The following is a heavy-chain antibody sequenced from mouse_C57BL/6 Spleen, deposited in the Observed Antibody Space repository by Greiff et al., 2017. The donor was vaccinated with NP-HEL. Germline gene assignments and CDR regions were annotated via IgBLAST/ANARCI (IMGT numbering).Heavy chain of an antibody. J-gene: IGHJ3*01. CDR3: ARTAQALGGFAY. D-gene: IGHD3-2*02. Sequence: QVQLQQPGAELVKPGASVKLSCKASGYTFTSYWMQWVKQRPGQGLEWIGEIDPSDSYTNYNQKFKGKATLTVDTSSSTAYMQLSSLTSEDSAVYYCARTAQALGGFAYWGQGTLVTVSA. V-gene: IGHV1-50*01. CDR2: IDPSDSYT. CDR1: GYTFTSYW.